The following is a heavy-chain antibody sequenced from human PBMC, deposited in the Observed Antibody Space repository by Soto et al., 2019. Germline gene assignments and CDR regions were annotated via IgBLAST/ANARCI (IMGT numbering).Heavy chain of an antibody. CDR3: AKVVQYQIDGSFDY. J-gene: IGHJ4*02. Sequence: EGSLRLSCAASGFTFSSYAMSWVRQAPGKGLEWVSAISGSGGSTYYADSVKGRFTISRDNSKNTLYLQMNSLRAEDTAVYYCAKVVQYQIDGSFDYWGQGSLVIVCS. V-gene: IGHV3-23*01. CDR2: ISGSGGST. CDR1: GFTFSSYA. D-gene: IGHD2-2*01.